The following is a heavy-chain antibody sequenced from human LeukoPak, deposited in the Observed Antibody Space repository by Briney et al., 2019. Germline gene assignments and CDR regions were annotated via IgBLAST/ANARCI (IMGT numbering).Heavy chain of an antibody. CDR3: ARGSIAVAGLYFQH. CDR2: INPNSGGT. J-gene: IGHJ1*01. Sequence: ASVKVSCKASGYTFTSYGISWVRQAPGQGLEWMGWINPNSGGTNYAQKFQGRVTMTRDTSISTAYMELSRLRSDDTAVYYCARGSIAVAGLYFQHWGQGTLVTVSS. V-gene: IGHV1-2*02. CDR1: GYTFTSYG. D-gene: IGHD6-19*01.